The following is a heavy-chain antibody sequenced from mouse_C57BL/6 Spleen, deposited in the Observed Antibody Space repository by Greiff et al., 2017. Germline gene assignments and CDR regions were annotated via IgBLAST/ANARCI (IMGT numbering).Heavy chain of an antibody. CDR3: ARDVGEMDY. CDR1: GYSFTGYY. J-gene: IGHJ4*01. V-gene: IGHV1-42*01. CDR2: INPSTGGT. Sequence: VQLQQSGPELVKPGASVKISCKASGYSFTGYYMNWVKQSPEKSLEWIGEINPSTGGTTYNQKFKAKATLTVDKSSSTAYMQLKSLTSEDSAVYYCARDVGEMDYWGQGTSVTVSS.